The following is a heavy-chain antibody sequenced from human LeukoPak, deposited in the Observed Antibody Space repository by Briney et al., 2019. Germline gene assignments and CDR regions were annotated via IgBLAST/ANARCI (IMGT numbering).Heavy chain of an antibody. CDR2: IYYSGST. CDR3: ASHLTNYYDSPFDP. CDR1: GGSISSSSYY. D-gene: IGHD3-22*01. Sequence: SETLSLTCTVSGGSISSSSYYWGWIRQPPGKGLEWIGSIYYSGSTYYNPSLKSRVTISVDTSKNQFSLKLSSVTAADTAVYYCASHLTNYYDSPFDPWGQGTLVTVSS. V-gene: IGHV4-39*01. J-gene: IGHJ5*02.